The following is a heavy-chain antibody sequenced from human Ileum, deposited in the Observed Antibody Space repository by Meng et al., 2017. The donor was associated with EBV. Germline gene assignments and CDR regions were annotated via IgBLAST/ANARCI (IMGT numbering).Heavy chain of an antibody. V-gene: IGHV4-4*03. CDR2: IYYSGSP. CDR3: ARHSGYNQGY. J-gene: IGHJ4*02. Sequence: QVQPRGAGQGLVKSPGNLCFMCVVFDGSISSSNWWRWVRQPPGKGLEWIGQIYYSGSPSYNPSLKSSVTMSVDKSKNQVSLNLNSVTAADTALYYCARHSGYNQGYWGQGTLVTVSS. D-gene: IGHD5-24*01. CDR1: DGSISSSNW.